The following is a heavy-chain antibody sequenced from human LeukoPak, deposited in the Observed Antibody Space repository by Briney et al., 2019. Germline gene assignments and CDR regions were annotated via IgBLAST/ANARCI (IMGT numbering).Heavy chain of an antibody. CDR3: ARAGGGRNLVAVPFDY. Sequence: GASVKVSCKASGYTFTGYYMHWVRQAPGQGLEWMGWINPNSGGTNYAQKFQGRVTMTRDTSISTAYMELSRLRSDDTAVYYCARAGGGRNLVAVPFDYWGQGTLVTVSS. V-gene: IGHV1-2*02. CDR2: INPNSGGT. D-gene: IGHD5-12*01. CDR1: GYTFTGYY. J-gene: IGHJ4*02.